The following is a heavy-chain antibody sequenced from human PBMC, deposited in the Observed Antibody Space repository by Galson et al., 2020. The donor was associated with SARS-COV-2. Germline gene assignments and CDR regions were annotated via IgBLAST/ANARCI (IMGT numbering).Heavy chain of an antibody. CDR2: ISYDGSNM. CDR3: VRDRNLWGRGGYFDS. V-gene: IGHV3-30*04. CDR1: GSTFSSYA. J-gene: IGHJ4*02. D-gene: IGHD3-10*01. Sequence: GESLKISCVDSGSTFSSYAMHWVRQAPGEGLEWVAQISYDGSNMHSADSVKGRFTISRDNSKNTLYLQMNNLRTDDTAVYYCVRDRNLWGRGGYFDSWGQGTLVTVSP.